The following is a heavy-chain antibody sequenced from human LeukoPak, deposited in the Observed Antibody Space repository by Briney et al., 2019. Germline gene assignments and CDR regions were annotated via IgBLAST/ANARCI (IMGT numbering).Heavy chain of an antibody. V-gene: IGHV4-34*01. Sequence: SETLSLTCAVYGGSFSGYYWSWIRQPPGKGLEWIGEINHSGSTNYNPSLKSRVTISVDTSKNQFSLKLSSVTAADTAVYYCARGRRTRPHDAFDIWGQGTMVTVSS. J-gene: IGHJ3*02. D-gene: IGHD1-14*01. CDR1: GGSFSGYY. CDR3: ARGRRTRPHDAFDI. CDR2: INHSGST.